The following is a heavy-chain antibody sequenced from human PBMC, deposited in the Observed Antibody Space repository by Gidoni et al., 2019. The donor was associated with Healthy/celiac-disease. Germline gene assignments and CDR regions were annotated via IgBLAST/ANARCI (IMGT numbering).Heavy chain of an antibody. CDR1: GFTFDDYA. Sequence: EVQLVESGGGLLQPGRSLRLSCAASGFTFDDYAMHWVRQAPGKGLEWFSGISWNSGSIVYADSVKGRFTISRDNAKNSLYLQMNSLRAEDTAVYYCAKDTGSSGAFDIWGQGTMVTVSS. CDR2: ISWNSGSI. V-gene: IGHV3-9*01. D-gene: IGHD1-26*01. CDR3: AKDTGSSGAFDI. J-gene: IGHJ3*02.